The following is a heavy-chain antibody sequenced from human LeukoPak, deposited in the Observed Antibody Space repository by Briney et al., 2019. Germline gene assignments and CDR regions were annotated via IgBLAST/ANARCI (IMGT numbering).Heavy chain of an antibody. CDR1: GGSISSYY. J-gene: IGHJ4*02. D-gene: IGHD3-22*01. V-gene: IGHV4-59*01. Sequence: PSETLSLTCTVSGGSISSYYWSWIRQPPGKGLEWIGYIYYSGSTNYNPSLKSRVTISVDTSKNQFSLKLSSVTAADTAVYYCARVTYYYDSSGYYTYYFDYWGQGTLVTVSS. CDR3: ARVTYYYDSSGYYTYYFDY. CDR2: IYYSGST.